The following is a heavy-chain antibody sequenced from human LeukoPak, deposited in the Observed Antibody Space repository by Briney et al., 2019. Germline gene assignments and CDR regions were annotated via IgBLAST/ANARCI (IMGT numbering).Heavy chain of an antibody. CDR1: GDTLTELS. J-gene: IGHJ1*01. Sequence: ASVKVSCKLSGDTLTELSMHWVRQSPGKGLEWMGGFDPEEGETIYAQRFQGRVTMTEDTVTDTAHMELSSLTSEDTAVYYCATAGIVPDTGADFLQHWGQGTLVTVSS. V-gene: IGHV1-24*01. CDR3: ATAGIVPDTGADFLQH. D-gene: IGHD2-15*01. CDR2: FDPEEGET.